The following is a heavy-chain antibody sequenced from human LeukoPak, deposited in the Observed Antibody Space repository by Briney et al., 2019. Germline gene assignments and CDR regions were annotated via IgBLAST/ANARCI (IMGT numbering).Heavy chain of an antibody. V-gene: IGHV4-39*07. D-gene: IGHD1-1*01. Sequence: SETLSLTCSVSGGSISSSIYYWGWIRQPPGKGLEWIGSIYYSGSTYYNPSLKSRVTISVDTSKNQFSLKLSSVTAADTAVYYCARDPGWKGDWFDPWGQGTLVTVSS. CDR2: IYYSGST. J-gene: IGHJ5*02. CDR3: ARDPGWKGDWFDP. CDR1: GGSISSSIYY.